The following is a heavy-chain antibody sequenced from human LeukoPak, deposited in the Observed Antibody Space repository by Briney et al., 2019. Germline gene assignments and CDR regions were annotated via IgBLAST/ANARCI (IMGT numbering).Heavy chain of an antibody. J-gene: IGHJ4*02. CDR2: INPKSGGT. V-gene: IGHV1-2*02. Sequence: ASVKVSCKASGYGFTDFYLHWVRQAPGQGPEWMGWINPKSGGTNYAQKFQGRVTMTRDTSISTVYMELSRLISDDTALYYCVRDSRGGGSGFFDWGLGTLVTVSS. CDR1: GYGFTDFY. CDR3: VRDSRGGGSGFFD. D-gene: IGHD3-16*01.